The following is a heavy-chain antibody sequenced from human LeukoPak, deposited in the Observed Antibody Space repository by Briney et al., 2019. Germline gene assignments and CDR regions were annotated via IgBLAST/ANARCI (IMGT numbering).Heavy chain of an antibody. V-gene: IGHV4-59*08. CDR3: ARREDYYDSSGSDY. Sequence: SETLSLTCTVSGGSISSYYWSWIRQPPGKGLGWIGYIYYSGSTNYNPSLKSRVTISVDTSKNQFSLKLSSVTAADTAVYYCARREDYYDSSGSDYWGQGTLVTVSS. CDR1: GGSISSYY. D-gene: IGHD3-22*01. J-gene: IGHJ4*02. CDR2: IYYSGST.